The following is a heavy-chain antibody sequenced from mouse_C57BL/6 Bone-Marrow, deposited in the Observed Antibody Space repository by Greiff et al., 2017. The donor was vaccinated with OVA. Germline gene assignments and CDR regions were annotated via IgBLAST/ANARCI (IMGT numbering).Heavy chain of an antibody. CDR1: GFSLSTFGMG. CDR2: IWWDDDK. Sequence: QVQLKESGPGLLQPSQTLSLTCSFSGFSLSTFGMGVGWLRQPSGMGLEWLAHIWWDDDKYYNPALTSRLTISKDPSNNQVFLMNTNVDTADTATYYCARICITTVVQVDYWGQGTTLTVSS. J-gene: IGHJ2*01. D-gene: IGHD1-1*01. V-gene: IGHV8-8*01. CDR3: ARICITTVVQVDY.